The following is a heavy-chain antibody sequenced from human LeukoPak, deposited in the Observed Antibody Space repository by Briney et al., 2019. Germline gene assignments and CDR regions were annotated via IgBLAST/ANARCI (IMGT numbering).Heavy chain of an antibody. V-gene: IGHV1-2*02. J-gene: IGHJ6*03. CDR2: INPNSGGT. Sequence: ASVKDTCKASGYTFTGYYMHWVRQAPGQGLEWMGWINPNSGGTNYAQKFQGRVTMTRDTSISTAYMELSRLRSDDTAVYYCARAGYCSSTSCYGPPKYYYYYYMDVWGQGTTVTVSS. CDR1: GYTFTGYY. D-gene: IGHD2-2*03. CDR3: ARAGYCSSTSCYGPPKYYYYYYMDV.